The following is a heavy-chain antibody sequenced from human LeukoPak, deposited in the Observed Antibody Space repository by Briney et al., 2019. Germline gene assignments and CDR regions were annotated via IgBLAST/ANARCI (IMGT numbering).Heavy chain of an antibody. D-gene: IGHD6-13*01. Sequence: SVQVSCKASGGTFSSYAISWVRQAPGQGLEWMGGIIPIFGTANYAQKFQGRVTITADESTSTAYMELSSLRSEDTAVYYCARVYLRIAAAGYWFDPWGQGTLVTVSS. CDR1: GGTFSSYA. CDR2: IIPIFGTA. V-gene: IGHV1-69*13. CDR3: ARVYLRIAAAGYWFDP. J-gene: IGHJ5*02.